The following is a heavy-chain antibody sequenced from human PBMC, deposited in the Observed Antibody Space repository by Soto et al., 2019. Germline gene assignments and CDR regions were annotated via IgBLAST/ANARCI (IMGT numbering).Heavy chain of an antibody. CDR3: ARAGGYSVYELPSFDC. CDR2: IIPILGIA. J-gene: IGHJ4*02. V-gene: IGHV1-69*02. Sequence: QVQLVQSGAEVMKPGSSVKVSCKASGGTFSSYTISWVRQAPGQGLEWMGRIIPILGIANYAQKFQGRVTSTADKSTSTADMELSSVRCEDRAVYYCARAGGYSVYELPSFDCWGQGTLVTVSS. CDR1: GGTFSSYT. D-gene: IGHD5-12*01.